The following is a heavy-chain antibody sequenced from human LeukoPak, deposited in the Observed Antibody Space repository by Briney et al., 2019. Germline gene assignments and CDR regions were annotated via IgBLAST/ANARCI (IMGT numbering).Heavy chain of an antibody. V-gene: IGHV1-8*01. CDR2: MNPNSGNT. J-gene: IGHJ5*02. CDR3: ARLMTTVTRNWFDP. Sequence: ASVKVSCKASGYTFTSYDINWVRQATGQGLEWMGWMNPNSGNTGYAQKFQGRVTMTRNTSISTAYMELSSLRSEDTAAYYCARLMTTVTRNWFDPWGQGTLVTVSS. CDR1: GYTFTSYD. D-gene: IGHD4-17*01.